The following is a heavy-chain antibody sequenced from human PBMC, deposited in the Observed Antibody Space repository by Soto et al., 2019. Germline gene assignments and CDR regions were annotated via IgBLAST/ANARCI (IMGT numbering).Heavy chain of an antibody. J-gene: IGHJ4*02. Sequence: EVQLVESGGGLVKPGGSLRLSCAASGFTFSEAWTNWVRQAPGKGLEWVGLIKTNAQGGSTHYAAPVSGRFTVSRDDSRNMLYLQMDSLKTEDTAAYSCTADPYFDTCGIAYWGQGTLVTVSS. CDR2: IKTNAQGGST. D-gene: IGHD3-22*01. V-gene: IGHV3-15*07. CDR3: TADPYFDTCGIAY. CDR1: GFTFSEAW.